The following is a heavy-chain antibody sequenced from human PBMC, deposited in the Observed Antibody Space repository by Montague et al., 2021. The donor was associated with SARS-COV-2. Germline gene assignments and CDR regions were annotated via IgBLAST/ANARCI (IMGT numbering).Heavy chain of an antibody. D-gene: IGHD6-13*01. J-gene: IGHJ3*02. V-gene: IGHV4-59*01. Sequence: SETLSLTCTVSGGSISRYSWTWIRQPPGKGLEWIGYIYNGGSTNXSPSLTSRVTISVDTSKNQFSLKLSSVAAADTAVYYCARVGRGSSWYEVAFDIWGQGTMVTVSS. CDR2: IYNGGST. CDR3: ARVGRGSSWYEVAFDI. CDR1: GGSISRYS.